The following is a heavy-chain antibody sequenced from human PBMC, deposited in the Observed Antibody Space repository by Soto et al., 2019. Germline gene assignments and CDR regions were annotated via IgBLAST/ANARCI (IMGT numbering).Heavy chain of an antibody. CDR2: ISGDGTLT. J-gene: IGHJ4*02. CDR1: GFTFSDQY. CDR3: ASDPYYYASGF. D-gene: IGHD3-10*01. V-gene: IGHV3-11*01. Sequence: QVQLVESGGGLVEPGGSLRLSCAASGFTFSDQYMTWIRQAPGKGLEWVSKISGDGTLTYYADSVKGRFTVSRDNAKKSLYLQMNSLRAEDTAVYYCASDPYYYASGFRGQGTLVTVSS.